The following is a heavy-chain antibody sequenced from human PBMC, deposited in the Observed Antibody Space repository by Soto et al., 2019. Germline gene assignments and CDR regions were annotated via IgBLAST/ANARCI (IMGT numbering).Heavy chain of an antibody. CDR2: IYYSGST. V-gene: IGHV4-59*08. Sequence: SETLSLTCTVSGGSISSYYWSWIRQPPGKGLEWIGYIYYSGSTNYNPSLKSRVTISVDTSKNQFSLKLSSVTAADTAVYYCARLLRNDYYMDVWGKGTTVTVSS. CDR3: ARLLRNDYYMDV. CDR1: GGSISSYY. J-gene: IGHJ6*03. D-gene: IGHD1-1*01.